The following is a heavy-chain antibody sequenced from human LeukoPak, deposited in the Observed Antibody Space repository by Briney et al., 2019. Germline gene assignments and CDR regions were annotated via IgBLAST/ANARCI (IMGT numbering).Heavy chain of an antibody. CDR1: GGFSNTYY. Sequence: SETLSLTCTVSGGFSNTYYWSWIRQSPGKGLEWIGYIYYSGATSYNPSLRSRVTISEDTSKNQFSLQLTSVTAADTAVYYCAREESGTSHALGAFDVWGQGTMVAVSS. CDR3: AREESGTSHALGAFDV. CDR2: IYYSGAT. D-gene: IGHD1-26*01. V-gene: IGHV4-59*01. J-gene: IGHJ3*01.